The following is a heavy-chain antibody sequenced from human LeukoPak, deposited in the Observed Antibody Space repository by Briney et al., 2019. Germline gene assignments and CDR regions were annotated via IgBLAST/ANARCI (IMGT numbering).Heavy chain of an antibody. CDR3: AKDLFEYSSSSPLDY. D-gene: IGHD6-6*01. CDR2: ISGSGGSN. V-gene: IGHV3-23*01. CDR1: GFTFLSYA. J-gene: IGHJ4*02. Sequence: GGSLRLSCATPGFTFLSYAMSSVRQAPGKGLEWVSDISGSGGSNYDAASVKGRFTISRDNSKNTLNLQMNSLRAEDTAVYYCAKDLFEYSSSSPLDYWGQGTLVTVSS.